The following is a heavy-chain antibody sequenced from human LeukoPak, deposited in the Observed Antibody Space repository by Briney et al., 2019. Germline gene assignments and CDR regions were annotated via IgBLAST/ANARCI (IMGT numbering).Heavy chain of an antibody. CDR2: VDHTGST. CDR1: DDSITMYY. D-gene: IGHD2-2*01. CDR3: ARPSTGYWYFDL. Sequence: SETLSLTCSVSDDSITMYYWTWIRQPPGKGLEWIGYVDHTGSTNFNPSLKSRVTISVDTSKNQFSLKLSSVTAADTAVYYCARPSTGYWYFDLWGRGTLVTVSS. V-gene: IGHV4-59*01. J-gene: IGHJ2*01.